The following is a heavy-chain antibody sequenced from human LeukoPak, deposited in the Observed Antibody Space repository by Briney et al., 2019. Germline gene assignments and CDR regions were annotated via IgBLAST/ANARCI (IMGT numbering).Heavy chain of an antibody. CDR3: ARDRDYDRAFDI. V-gene: IGHV4-61*01. J-gene: IGHJ3*02. CDR1: GGSVSSGTYY. D-gene: IGHD3-22*01. Sequence: SETLSLTCTVSGGSVSSGTYYWSWIRQPPGKGLEWIGYIYYSGTTNYNPSLKSRVTISVDTSKKQFSLRLTSVTAADTAGYYCARDRDYDRAFDIWGQGTMVTVSS. CDR2: IYYSGTT.